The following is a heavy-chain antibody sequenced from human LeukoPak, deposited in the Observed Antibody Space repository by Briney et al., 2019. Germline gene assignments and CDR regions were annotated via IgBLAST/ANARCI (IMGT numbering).Heavy chain of an antibody. J-gene: IGHJ5*02. D-gene: IGHD1-1*01. Sequence: PSETLSLTCAVYGGSFSGYYWSWIRQPPGKGLEWIGEINHSGSTNYNPSLKSRVTISVDTSKNQFSLKLSSVTAADTAVYHCARVGIGTIPVRKARLFDPWGQGTLVTVSS. V-gene: IGHV4-34*01. CDR1: GGSFSGYY. CDR2: INHSGST. CDR3: ARVGIGTIPVRKARLFDP.